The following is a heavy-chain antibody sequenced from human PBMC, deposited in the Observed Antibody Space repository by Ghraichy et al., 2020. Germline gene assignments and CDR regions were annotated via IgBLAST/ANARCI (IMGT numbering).Heavy chain of an antibody. D-gene: IGHD4-23*01. CDR3: ARNRDYGGNSWFDP. Sequence: SETLSLTCTVSGGSFSSYSWTWIRQPPGKGLEWIGYIYYSGTTNYNPSLKSRVTISVDTSKNHFSLKLSSVTAADTAVYYCARNRDYGGNSWFDPRGQGTLVTVSS. V-gene: IGHV4-59*01. CDR2: IYYSGTT. J-gene: IGHJ5*02. CDR1: GGSFSSYS.